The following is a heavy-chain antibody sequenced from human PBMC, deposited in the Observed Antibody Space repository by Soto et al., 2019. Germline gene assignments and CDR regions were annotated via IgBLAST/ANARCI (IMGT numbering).Heavy chain of an antibody. CDR2: IYWNDDK. V-gene: IGHV2-5*01. CDR1: GFSLSTSGVG. J-gene: IGHJ4*02. Sequence: QITLKESGPTLVKPTQTLTLTCTFSGFSLSTSGVGVGWIRQPPGKALEWLALIYWNDDKRYSPSLKSRLTITTDTSKNQVVLTMTNMDPVDTATYYCAHTATIFGVVQFDYWGQGTLVTVSS. D-gene: IGHD3-3*01. CDR3: AHTATIFGVVQFDY.